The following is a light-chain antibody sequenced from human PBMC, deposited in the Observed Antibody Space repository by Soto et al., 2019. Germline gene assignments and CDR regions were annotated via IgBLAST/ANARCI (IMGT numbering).Light chain of an antibody. CDR1: QSLLHSNGYNY. CDR2: LGS. Sequence: DLVMTQSPLSLPVTPGEPASISCRSSQSLLHSNGYNYLDWYLQKPGQSPQLLIYLGSNRASGVPDRFSGSRSGTDFTLKISRVEAEDVGVYYCMQALQTPITFGQGTRLEIK. J-gene: IGKJ5*01. V-gene: IGKV2-28*01. CDR3: MQALQTPIT.